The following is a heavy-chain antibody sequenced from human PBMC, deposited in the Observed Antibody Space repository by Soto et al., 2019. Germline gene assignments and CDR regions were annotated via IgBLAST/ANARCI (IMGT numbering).Heavy chain of an antibody. CDR1: GYTFTSYG. J-gene: IGHJ4*02. V-gene: IGHV1-69*04. Sequence: GASVKVSCKASGYTFTSYGISWVRQAPGQGLEWMGRIIPILGIANYAQKFQGRVTITADKSTSTAYMELSSLRSEDTAVYYCARDLLSRYYDSSGYYYLAYFDYWGQGTLVTVSS. CDR2: IIPILGIA. CDR3: ARDLLSRYYDSSGYYYLAYFDY. D-gene: IGHD3-22*01.